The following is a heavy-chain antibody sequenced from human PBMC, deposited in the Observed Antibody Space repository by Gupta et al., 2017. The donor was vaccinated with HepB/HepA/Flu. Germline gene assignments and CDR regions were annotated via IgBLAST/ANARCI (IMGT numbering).Heavy chain of an antibody. Sequence: LQLQESGPGLVKPSETLSLTCTVSGGSIPSSSNYWGWIRQPPGKGLEWIGSIYYSGSTYYNPSLKSRVTIFVDTSKNQFSLKLTSVTAADTAVYYCARHLWGFDYVDSSGYHAEYFHHWGQGTLVTVSS. J-gene: IGHJ1*01. CDR3: ARHLWGFDYVDSSGYHAEYFHH. V-gene: IGHV4-39*01. D-gene: IGHD3-22*01. CDR1: GGSIPSSSNY. CDR2: IYYSGST.